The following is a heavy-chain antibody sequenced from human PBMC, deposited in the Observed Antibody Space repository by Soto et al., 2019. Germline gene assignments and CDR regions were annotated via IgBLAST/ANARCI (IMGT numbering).Heavy chain of an antibody. J-gene: IGHJ4*02. CDR2: IWYDGSNK. CDR1: GFTFSSYG. CDR3: ARLDLGYYNLDY. Sequence: GGSLRLSCAASGFTFSSYGMHWVRQAPGKGLEWVAVIWYDGSNKYYADSVKGRFTISRDNSKNTLYLQMNSLRAEDTAVYYCARLDLGYYNLDYWGQGTLVTVSS. D-gene: IGHD1-26*01. V-gene: IGHV3-33*01.